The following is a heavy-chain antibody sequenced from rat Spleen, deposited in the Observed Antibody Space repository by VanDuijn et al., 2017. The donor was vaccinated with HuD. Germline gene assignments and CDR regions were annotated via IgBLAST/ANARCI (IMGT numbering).Heavy chain of an antibody. V-gene: IGHV5-31*01. J-gene: IGHJ2*01. CDR1: GFTFNNYW. CDR2: VTNTGDGT. Sequence: EVQLVEFGGGLVQPGRSLKLSCVASGFTFNNYWMTWIRQAPGKGLEWVASVTNTGDGTYYSDSVKGRFSVSRDNVKSTLYLQMNSLRSEDTATYYCARQSWGSDYFDYWGQGVMVTVSS. D-gene: IGHD4-1*01. CDR3: ARQSWGSDYFDY.